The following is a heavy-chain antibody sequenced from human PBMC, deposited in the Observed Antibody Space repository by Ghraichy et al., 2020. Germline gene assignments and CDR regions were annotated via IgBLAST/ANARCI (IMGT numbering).Heavy chain of an antibody. V-gene: IGHV3-23*01. Sequence: GESLNISCATSGFTFRSYTMTWVRQVPGKGLEWVCGISGTGSDTPYADSVKGRFTISRDNSKNTLYLQMNSLRAEDTALYFCSRGGLGLFNRSGLDVWGQGTTVIVSS. CDR2: ISGTGSDT. CDR1: GFTFRSYT. CDR3: SRGGLGLFNRSGLDV. J-gene: IGHJ6*02. D-gene: IGHD1-14*01.